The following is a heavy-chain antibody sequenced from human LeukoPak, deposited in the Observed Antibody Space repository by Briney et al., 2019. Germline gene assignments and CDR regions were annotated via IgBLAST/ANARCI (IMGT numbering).Heavy chain of an antibody. CDR2: VDHSGNT. Sequence: PSETLSLTCAVYGGSFIGYYWSWIRQPPGRGLEWIGEVDHSGNTNYNPSVKTRVTISLDTSKTQFSLKLTSVTAADTAVYYCARGSPGYSSGWYDPFGQGTLVTVTS. V-gene: IGHV4-34*01. D-gene: IGHD6-19*01. CDR1: GGSFIGYY. J-gene: IGHJ5*02. CDR3: ARGSPGYSSGWYDP.